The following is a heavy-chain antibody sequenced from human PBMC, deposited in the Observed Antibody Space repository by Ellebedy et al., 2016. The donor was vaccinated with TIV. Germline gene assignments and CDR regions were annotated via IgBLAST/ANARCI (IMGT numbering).Heavy chain of an antibody. D-gene: IGHD3-10*01. CDR1: GFTVTTNY. CDR3: ATRVGEGRQLWGGFDS. V-gene: IGHV3-53*01. CDR2: IFSAADGCET. J-gene: IGHJ4*02. Sequence: PGGSLRLSCAASGFTVTTNYMNWVRQAPGKGLEWVSVIFSAADGCETHYADSVTGRFTISRDNAKNTRYLPMDGRRVEDTAVYFGATRVGEGRQLWGGFDSWGQGTLVTVSS.